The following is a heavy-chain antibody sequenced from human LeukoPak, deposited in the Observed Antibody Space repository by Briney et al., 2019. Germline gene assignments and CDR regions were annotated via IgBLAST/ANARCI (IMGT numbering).Heavy chain of an antibody. Sequence: PSEILSLTCTVSGGSISSYYWSWIRQPPGKGLEWIGYIYYSGSTNYNPSLKSRVTISVDTSKNQFSLKLSSVTAADTAVYYCARAYCSGGSCSDFDYWGQGTLVTVSS. CDR1: GGSISSYY. V-gene: IGHV4-59*01. D-gene: IGHD2-15*01. J-gene: IGHJ4*02. CDR3: ARAYCSGGSCSDFDY. CDR2: IYYSGST.